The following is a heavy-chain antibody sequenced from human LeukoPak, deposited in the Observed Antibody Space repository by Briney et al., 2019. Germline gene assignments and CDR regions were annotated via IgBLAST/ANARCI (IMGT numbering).Heavy chain of an antibody. V-gene: IGHV3-23*01. CDR1: GFTFNNYA. Sequence: GGSLRLSCTASGFTFNNYAMHWVRQAPRKGLEWVAGIFRSGGSAHSADSVKGRFTISRDNSKNTLYLQLNSLRGEDTALHYWKKTTTGYISGQYPGWPADHWGQGALGTVSP. D-gene: IGHD3-22*01. CDR3: KKTTTGYISGQYPGWPADH. CDR2: IFRSGGSA. J-gene: IGHJ4*02.